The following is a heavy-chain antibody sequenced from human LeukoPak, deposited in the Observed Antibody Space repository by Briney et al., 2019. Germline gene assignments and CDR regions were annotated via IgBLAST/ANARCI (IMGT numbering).Heavy chain of an antibody. CDR1: GGSISSSSYY. Sequence: PSETLSLTCTVSGGSISSSSYYWGWIRQPPGKGLEWIGSIYYSGSTYYNPSLKSRVTISVDTSKNQFSLKLSSVTAADTAVYYCARGYCSGRSCYVDYWGQGTLVTVSS. J-gene: IGHJ4*02. D-gene: IGHD2-15*01. V-gene: IGHV4-39*07. CDR2: IYYSGST. CDR3: ARGYCSGRSCYVDY.